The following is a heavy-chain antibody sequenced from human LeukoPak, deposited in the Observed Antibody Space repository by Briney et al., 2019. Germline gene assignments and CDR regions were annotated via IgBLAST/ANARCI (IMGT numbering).Heavy chain of an antibody. CDR3: ARSGPAAGRPDAFDI. V-gene: IGHV4-39*07. CDR1: GDSISSTSFY. CDR2: TYYSGIT. D-gene: IGHD2-2*01. J-gene: IGHJ3*02. Sequence: PSETLSLTCTLSGDSISSTSFYWGWIRQPPGKGLGCIGTTYYSGITYHSSSLKSRVTISVDTSKNQFSLKLSSVTAADTAVYFCARSGPAAGRPDAFDIWGQGTMVTVSS.